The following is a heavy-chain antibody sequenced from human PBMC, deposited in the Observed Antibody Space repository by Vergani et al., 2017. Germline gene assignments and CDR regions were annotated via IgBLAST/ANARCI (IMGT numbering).Heavy chain of an antibody. Sequence: QLQLQESGPGLVKPSEPLSLTCTVSGGSISSSSYYWSWIRQHPGKGLEWIGYIYYSGSTNYNPSLKSRVTISVDTSKNQFSLKLSSVTAADTAVYYCARGAARPFFGLDYWGQGTLVTVSS. D-gene: IGHD6-6*01. CDR3: ARGAARPFFGLDY. CDR1: GGSISSSSYY. V-gene: IGHV4-61*05. J-gene: IGHJ4*02. CDR2: IYYSGST.